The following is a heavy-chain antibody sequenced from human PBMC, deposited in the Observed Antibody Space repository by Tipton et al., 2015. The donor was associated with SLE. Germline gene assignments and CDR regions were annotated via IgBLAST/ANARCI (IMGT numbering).Heavy chain of an antibody. CDR2: IYNXGST. V-gene: IGHV4-61*02. Sequence: TLSLTCTVSGGSISSGSYYWSXXRQPAGXXXXXXVRIYNXGSTNYNPSLNSRVSISVXXSXXQFPXYLSSXTAADXAXYYCARGGNXVRGXXTXYYHYMYXXXKXTXVXVXS. CDR1: GGSISSGSYY. J-gene: IGHJ6*03. D-gene: IGHD3-10*01. CDR3: ARGGNXVRGXXTXYYHYMYX.